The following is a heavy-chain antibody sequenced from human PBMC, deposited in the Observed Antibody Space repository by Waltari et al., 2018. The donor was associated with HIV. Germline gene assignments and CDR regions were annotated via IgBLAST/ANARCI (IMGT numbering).Heavy chain of an antibody. D-gene: IGHD2-15*01. CDR2: INSDGSST. V-gene: IGHV3-74*01. CDR3: ARGGGLLGAFDI. Sequence: EVQLVESGGGFVQPGGSLRLSCPASGFPFRSSWLHWVRKAPGKGRVWVSRINSDGSSTSYADSVKGRFTISRDNAKNTLYLQMNSLRAEDTAVYYCARGGGLLGAFDIWGQGTMVTVSS. J-gene: IGHJ3*02. CDR1: GFPFRSSW.